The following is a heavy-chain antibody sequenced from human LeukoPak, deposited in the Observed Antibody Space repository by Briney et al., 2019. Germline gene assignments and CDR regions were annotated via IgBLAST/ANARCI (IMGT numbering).Heavy chain of an antibody. V-gene: IGHV3-33*01. CDR1: GFTFSSHA. CDR2: IWFDGSNK. D-gene: IGHD5-18*01. J-gene: IGHJ4*02. CDR3: ARDLAYSRLDY. Sequence: GGSLRLSCAASGFTFSSHAIHWVRQVPGKGLEWVAVIWFDGSNKYYVDSVKGRFTISRDNSKNTLYLQMNSLRAEDTAVYYCARDLAYSRLDYWGQGMLVTVSS.